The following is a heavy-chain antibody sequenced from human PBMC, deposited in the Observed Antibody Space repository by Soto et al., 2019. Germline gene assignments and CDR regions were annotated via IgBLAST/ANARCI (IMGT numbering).Heavy chain of an antibody. Sequence: QVQLVQSGAELKKPGSSVKVSCKASGGTFSSYAISWVRQAPGQGLEWMGGIIPIFGTANYAQKFQGRVTITADKSTSTAYMELSSLRSEDTAVYYCASMLGYCSSTSCYNGYYGMDVWGQWTTVTVSS. V-gene: IGHV1-69*06. CDR3: ASMLGYCSSTSCYNGYYGMDV. CDR2: IIPIFGTA. CDR1: GGTFSSYA. J-gene: IGHJ6*02. D-gene: IGHD2-2*02.